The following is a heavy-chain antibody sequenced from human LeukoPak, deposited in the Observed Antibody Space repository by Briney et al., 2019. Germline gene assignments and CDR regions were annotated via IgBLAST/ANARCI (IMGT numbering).Heavy chain of an antibody. CDR1: GFTFSGYW. CDR3: AKTKLGYCSGGSCYSRHYRLDY. D-gene: IGHD2-15*01. V-gene: IGHV3-23*01. CDR2: ISASGGST. Sequence: GGSLRLSCAASGFTFSGYWMSWVRQAPGKGLEWVSAISASGGSTYYADSVKGRFTISRDNSKNTLYLQMNSLRAEDTAVYYCAKTKLGYCSGGSCYSRHYRLDYWGQGTLVTVSS. J-gene: IGHJ4*02.